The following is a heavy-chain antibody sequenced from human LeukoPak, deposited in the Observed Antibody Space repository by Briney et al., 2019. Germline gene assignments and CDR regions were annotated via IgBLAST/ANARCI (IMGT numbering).Heavy chain of an antibody. D-gene: IGHD2-2*02. Sequence: SVKVSCKASGGTFSSYAISWVRQAPGQGLEWMGGIIPIFGTANYAQKFQGRVTITADKSTSTAYMELSSLRSEDTAVYYCPRDRNQLLYVGAFDIWGQGTMVTVSS. J-gene: IGHJ3*02. V-gene: IGHV1-69*06. CDR3: PRDRNQLLYVGAFDI. CDR2: IIPIFGTA. CDR1: GGTFSSYA.